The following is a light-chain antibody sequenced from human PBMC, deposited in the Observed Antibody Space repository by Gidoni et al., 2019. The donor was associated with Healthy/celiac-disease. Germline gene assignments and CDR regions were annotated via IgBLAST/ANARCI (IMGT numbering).Light chain of an antibody. CDR2: GAS. J-gene: IGKJ4*01. Sequence: EIVLTQSPGTLSLSPGERAPLSCRASQSVSSSYLAWYQQKPGQAPRPLIYGASSRATCIPDRCSGSGAGTDVTLTISRLEPEDVAVYYCQQYGSSPRLTFGGGTKVEIK. V-gene: IGKV3-20*01. CDR3: QQYGSSPRLT. CDR1: QSVSSSY.